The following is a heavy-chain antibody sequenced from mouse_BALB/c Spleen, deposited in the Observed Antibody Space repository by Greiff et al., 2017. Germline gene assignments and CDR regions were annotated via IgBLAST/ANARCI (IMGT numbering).Heavy chain of an antibody. CDR1: GYTFTSYW. J-gene: IGHJ3*01. D-gene: IGHD2-4*01. Sequence: VKLQESGAELAKPGASVKMSCKASGYTFTSYWMHWVKQRPGQGLEWIGYINPSTGYTEYNQKFKDKATLTADKSSSTAYMQLSSLTSEDSAVYYCARGGVYYDYDGSWFAYWGQGTLVTVSA. CDR2: INPSTGYT. V-gene: IGHV1-7*01. CDR3: ARGGVYYDYDGSWFAY.